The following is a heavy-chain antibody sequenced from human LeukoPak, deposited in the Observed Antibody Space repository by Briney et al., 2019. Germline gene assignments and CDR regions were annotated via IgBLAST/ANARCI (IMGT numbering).Heavy chain of an antibody. CDR1: GYTFTSYA. CDR3: ARDRDSSGYYYDY. D-gene: IGHD3-22*01. J-gene: IGHJ4*02. CDR2: IIPILGIA. Sequence: ASVKDSCKASGYTFTSYAIHWVRQAPGQGLEWMGRIIPILGIANYAQKFQGRVTITADKSTSTAYMELSSLRSEDTAVYYCARDRDSSGYYYDYWGQGTLVTVSS. V-gene: IGHV1-69*04.